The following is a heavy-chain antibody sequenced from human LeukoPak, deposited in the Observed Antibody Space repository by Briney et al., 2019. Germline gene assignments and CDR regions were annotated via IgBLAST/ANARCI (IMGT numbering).Heavy chain of an antibody. CDR3: AGGSGYCSSTSCSGFDP. CDR2: IYYSGST. CDR1: GGSFSSGDYY. J-gene: IGHJ5*02. Sequence: PSETLSLTCTVSGGSFSSGDYYWCWIRQPPGKGLEWIGYIYYSGSTYYNPSLKSRVTISVDTSKNQFSLKLSSVTAADAGVYYCAGGSGYCSSTSCSGFDPWGQGTLVTVSS. D-gene: IGHD2-2*01. V-gene: IGHV4-30-4*02.